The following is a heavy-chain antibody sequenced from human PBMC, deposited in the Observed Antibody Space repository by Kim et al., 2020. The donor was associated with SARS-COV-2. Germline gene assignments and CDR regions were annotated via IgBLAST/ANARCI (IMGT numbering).Heavy chain of an antibody. V-gene: IGHV1-2*06. Sequence: ASVKVSCKASGYTFTGHYMHWVRQAPGQGLEWMGRINPNSGGTNYAQKFQGRVTMTRDTSISTAYMELSRLKSDDTAVYYCARESCDFWSGYSCHNDYWGQGTLVTVSS. D-gene: IGHD3-3*01. CDR2: INPNSGGT. CDR3: ARESCDFWSGYSCHNDY. CDR1: GYTFTGHY. J-gene: IGHJ4*02.